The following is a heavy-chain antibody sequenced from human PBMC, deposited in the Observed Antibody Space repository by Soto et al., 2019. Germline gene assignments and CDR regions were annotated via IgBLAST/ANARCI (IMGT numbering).Heavy chain of an antibody. D-gene: IGHD6-13*01. V-gene: IGHV3-48*02. CDR2: ISSSSSTI. CDR3: ARDHSSSWYPYYYYGMDV. Sequence: GESLKISCAASGFTFSSYSMNWVRQAPGKGLEWVSYISSSSSTIYYADSVKGRFTISRDNAKNSLYLQMNSLRDEDTAVYYCARDHSSSWYPYYYYGMDVWGQGTTVTVSS. J-gene: IGHJ6*02. CDR1: GFTFSSYS.